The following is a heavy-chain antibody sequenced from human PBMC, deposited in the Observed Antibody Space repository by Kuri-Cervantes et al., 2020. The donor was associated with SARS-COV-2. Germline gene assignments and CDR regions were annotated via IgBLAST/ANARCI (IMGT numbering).Heavy chain of an antibody. D-gene: IGHD2-8*01. CDR2: IDWDDHK. V-gene: IGHV2-70*11. CDR1: GFSLTTIGMC. Sequence: SGPTLVKPTQTLTLTCTFSGFSLTTIGMCGAWIRQPPGKALEWLARIDWDDHKYYKTSLNTRLSISKDTSKDQVVLTMTNMDPVDTATYYCARISIRCENGVCPANWFDPWGQGTLVTVSS. CDR3: ARISIRCENGVCPANWFDP. J-gene: IGHJ5*02.